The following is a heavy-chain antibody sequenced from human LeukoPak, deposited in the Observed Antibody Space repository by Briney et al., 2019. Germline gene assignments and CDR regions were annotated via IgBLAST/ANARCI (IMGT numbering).Heavy chain of an antibody. CDR3: AREEWLRSPSHYYGMDV. J-gene: IGHJ6*02. D-gene: IGHD5-12*01. CDR1: GYTFTGYY. V-gene: IGHV1-2*02. CDR2: INPNSGGT. Sequence: ASVKVSCKASGYTFTGYYMHWVRQAPGQGLEWMGWINPNSGGTNYAQKFQGRVTMTRDTSISTAYMELSRLRSDDTAVYYCAREEWLRSPSHYYGMDVWGQGTTVTVSS.